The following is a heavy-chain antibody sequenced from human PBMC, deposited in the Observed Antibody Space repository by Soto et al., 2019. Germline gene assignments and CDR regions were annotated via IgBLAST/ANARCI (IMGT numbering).Heavy chain of an antibody. CDR3: SSGRTYYYDSSGYYGVFDY. CDR2: IYHSGST. CDR1: GGSISSGGYS. J-gene: IGHJ4*02. Sequence: SETLSLTCAVSGGSISSGGYSWSWIRQPPGKGLEWIGHIYHSGSTYYNPSLKSRVTISVDRSKNQFSLKLSSVTAADTAVYYCSSGRTYYYDSSGYYGVFDYWGQGTLVTVSS. V-gene: IGHV4-30-2*01. D-gene: IGHD3-22*01.